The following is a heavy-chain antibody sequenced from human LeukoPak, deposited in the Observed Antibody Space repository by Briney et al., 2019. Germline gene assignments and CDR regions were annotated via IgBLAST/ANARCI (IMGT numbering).Heavy chain of an antibody. V-gene: IGHV3-23*01. CDR2: ISGSGGST. CDR1: GFTFSSYA. Sequence: GGSLRLSCAASGFTFSSYAMSWVRQAPGKGLEWVSAISGSGGSTYYADSVKGRFTISRDNSKNTLYLQMNSLRAEDTAVYYCARDPQSGIAAPVYYYYYYGMDVWGQGTTVTVSS. D-gene: IGHD6-13*01. J-gene: IGHJ6*02. CDR3: ARDPQSGIAAPVYYYYYYGMDV.